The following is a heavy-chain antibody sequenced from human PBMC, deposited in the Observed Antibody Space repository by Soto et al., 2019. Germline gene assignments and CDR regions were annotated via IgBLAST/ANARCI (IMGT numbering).Heavy chain of an antibody. CDR1: GGNFSRYT. Sequence: SVKVSCKTSGGNFSRYTISWVRQAPGQGLEWMGGIMPIFGTANYAQKFQGRVTITADENTRTVYMELSRLRSEDTAVYYCARQFDYDSSGYFYAYWGQGTLVTVSS. D-gene: IGHD3-22*01. CDR3: ARQFDYDSSGYFYAY. V-gene: IGHV1-69*13. CDR2: IMPIFGTA. J-gene: IGHJ4*02.